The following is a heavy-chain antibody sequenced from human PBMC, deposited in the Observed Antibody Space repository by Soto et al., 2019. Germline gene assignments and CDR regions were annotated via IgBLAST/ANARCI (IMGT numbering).Heavy chain of an antibody. D-gene: IGHD3-10*01. V-gene: IGHV3-23*01. J-gene: IGHJ6*02. CDR1: GFTFSSYA. CDR2: ISGSGGST. CDR3: AKIPSSLIARGVTTSYYYYYGMDV. Sequence: GGSLRLSCAASGFTFSSYAMSWVRQAPGKGLEWVSAISGSGGSTYYADSVKGRFTISRDNSKNTLYLQMNSLRAEDTAVYYCAKIPSSLIARGVTTSYYYYYGMDVWGQGTTVTVSS.